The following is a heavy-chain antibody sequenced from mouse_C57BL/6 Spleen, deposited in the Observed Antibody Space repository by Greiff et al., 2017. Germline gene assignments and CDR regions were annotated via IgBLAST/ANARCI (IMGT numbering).Heavy chain of an antibody. V-gene: IGHV1-42*01. J-gene: IGHJ3*01. D-gene: IGHD2-4*01. CDR2: LYPSTGGT. Sequence: VQLQQSGPELVKPGASVPISCKASGYSFTGYYMNWVQQSPEKILEWLGELYPSTGGTSYNPKFKAKATLTVDKSSSTAYMQLKRLTSEDSAVYYCARDGIYYEYDGGFAYRGQGSLVTVSA. CDR1: GYSFTGYY. CDR3: ARDGIYYEYDGGFAY.